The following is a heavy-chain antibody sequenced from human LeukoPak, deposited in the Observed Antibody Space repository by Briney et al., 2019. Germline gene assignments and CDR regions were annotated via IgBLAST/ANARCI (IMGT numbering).Heavy chain of an antibody. CDR1: GFTFNNYA. CDR3: AKARAYDDSGNPYWHFDL. V-gene: IGHV3-23*01. J-gene: IGHJ2*01. D-gene: IGHD3-10*01. CDR2: ISASGAIT. Sequence: GRSLRPSCSASGFTFNNYAMSWVRQAPGKGLEWVSGISASGAITYYADSVKGRFTVSRDNSKSTLYLQMNSLRAEDTAVYYCAKARAYDDSGNPYWHFDLWGQGTLVTVSS.